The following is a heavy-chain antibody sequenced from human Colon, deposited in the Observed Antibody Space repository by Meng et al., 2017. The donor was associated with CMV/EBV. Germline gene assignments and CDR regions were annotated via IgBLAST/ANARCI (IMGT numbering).Heavy chain of an antibody. D-gene: IGHD3-22*01. J-gene: IGHJ3*02. CDR2: IYYSGST. Sequence: SGTLSLTCSVSGGSITSSKWWSWIRQPPGKGLEWIGYIYYSGSTNYNPSLKSRVTISVDTSKNQFSLKLSSVTAADTAVYYCARFTTNYAFDIWGQGTMVTVSS. CDR1: GGSITSSKW. CDR3: ARFTTNYAFDI. V-gene: IGHV4-59*01.